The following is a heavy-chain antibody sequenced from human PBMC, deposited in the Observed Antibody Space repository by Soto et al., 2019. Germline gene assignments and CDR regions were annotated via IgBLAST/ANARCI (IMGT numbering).Heavy chain of an antibody. Sequence: EVQLLESGGGLVQPGGSLRLSCAASGFTFSSYAMSWVRQAPGKGLEWVSTISGNGGSTYYADSVKGRFTISRDSTKNTLYLQMNSLRADDTAVDYCAKSPLVIPAASDWFDPWGQGTLVTVSS. CDR1: GFTFSSYA. CDR3: AKSPLVIPAASDWFDP. J-gene: IGHJ5*02. CDR2: ISGNGGST. V-gene: IGHV3-23*01. D-gene: IGHD2-2*01.